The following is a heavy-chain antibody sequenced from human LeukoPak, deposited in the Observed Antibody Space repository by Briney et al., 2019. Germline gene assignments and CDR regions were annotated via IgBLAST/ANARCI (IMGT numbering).Heavy chain of an antibody. V-gene: IGHV3-33*06. CDR3: AKDGDAYTEFYYYYMDV. J-gene: IGHJ6*03. Sequence: GGSLRLSCAASGFTFSDYGLHWVRQAPGKGLECVALIWHDGSNKYYADSVMGRFTISRDNSKNTLYLQMNSLRAEDTAMYYCAKDGDAYTEFYYYYMDVWGKGTTVTVSS. D-gene: IGHD5-24*01. CDR1: GFTFSDYG. CDR2: IWHDGSNK.